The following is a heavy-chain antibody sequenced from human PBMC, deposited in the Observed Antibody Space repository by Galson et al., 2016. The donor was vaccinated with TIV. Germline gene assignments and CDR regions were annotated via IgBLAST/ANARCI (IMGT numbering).Heavy chain of an antibody. CDR3: ARGLGSSGPADS. CDR1: GGTFTSFA. D-gene: IGHD6-19*01. CDR2: TVPMFGIV. Sequence: SVKVSCKASGGTFTSFAISWVRQSRGQGLEWMGGTVPMFGIVTYAQKFQGKITLTADASTSTAYMELRSLRFDDTAVYYCARGLGSSGPADSWGQGTLVTVSS. V-gene: IGHV1-69*13. J-gene: IGHJ4*02.